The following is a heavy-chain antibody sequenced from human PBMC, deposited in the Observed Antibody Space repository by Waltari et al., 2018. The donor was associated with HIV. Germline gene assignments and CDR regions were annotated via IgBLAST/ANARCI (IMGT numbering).Heavy chain of an antibody. Sequence: QVQLQESGPGLVKPSENLSLTCPASGGSISSYYCSWIRQPPGKGLEWIGYIYYSGSTNYNPSLKSRVTISVDTSKNQFSLKLSSVTAADTAVYYCARSGSYRGYFDYWGQGTLVTVSS. D-gene: IGHD1-26*01. CDR2: IYYSGST. J-gene: IGHJ4*02. CDR1: GGSISSYY. CDR3: ARSGSYRGYFDY. V-gene: IGHV4-59*01.